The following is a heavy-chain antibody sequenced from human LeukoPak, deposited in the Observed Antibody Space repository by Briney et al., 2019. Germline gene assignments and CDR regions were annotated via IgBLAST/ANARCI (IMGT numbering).Heavy chain of an antibody. J-gene: IGHJ2*01. CDR1: GGSFSGYY. Sequence: SETLSLTCAVYGGSFSGYYWSWIRQPPGKGLEWIGEINHSGSTNYNPSLKSRVTISVDTSKNQFSLKLSSVTAADTAVYYCARGESSGYEYWYFDLWGRGTLVTVSS. D-gene: IGHD3-22*01. CDR2: INHSGST. CDR3: ARGESSGYEYWYFDL. V-gene: IGHV4-34*01.